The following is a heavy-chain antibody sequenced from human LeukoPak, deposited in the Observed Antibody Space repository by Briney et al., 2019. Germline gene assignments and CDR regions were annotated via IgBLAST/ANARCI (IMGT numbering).Heavy chain of an antibody. J-gene: IGHJ4*02. CDR2: ISGSGGST. V-gene: IGHV3-23*01. D-gene: IGHD5-18*01. Sequence: GGSLRLSCVASGFTFSSYAMTWVRQAPGKGLKWFSAISGSGGSTYYADSVKGRFTISRDNSKNTLYLQMNSLRAEDTAVYYCAKDDEYSYGTDYWGQGTLVTVSS. CDR1: GFTFSSYA. CDR3: AKDDEYSYGTDY.